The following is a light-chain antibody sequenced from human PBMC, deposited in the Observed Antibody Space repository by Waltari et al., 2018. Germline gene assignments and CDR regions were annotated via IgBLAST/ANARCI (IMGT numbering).Light chain of an antibody. CDR1: QDIRNS. CDR2: DTS. CDR3: QQYKNYPFT. J-gene: IGKJ2*01. V-gene: IGKV1-16*01. Sequence: DIQMTQSPSLLSASVGDRISITCRASQDIRNSLTWFQQKPGKAPKSLIYDTSRWQSGVPSRFSGTGSGTDFTLTISSLQPEDFATYYCQQYKNYPFTFGQGTKLEIK.